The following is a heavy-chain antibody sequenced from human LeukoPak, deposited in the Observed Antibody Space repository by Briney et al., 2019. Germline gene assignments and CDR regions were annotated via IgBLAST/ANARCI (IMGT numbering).Heavy chain of an antibody. CDR3: ARGGSGSLYLDY. D-gene: IGHD6-19*01. CDR1: GFTFSSYG. Sequence: GGSLRLSCAASGFTFSSYGMHWVRQAPGKGLEWVAVISYDGSNKYYADSVKGRFTISRDNSKNTLYLQMNSLRAEDTAVYYCARGGSGSLYLDYWGQGTLVTVSS. J-gene: IGHJ4*02. V-gene: IGHV3-30*03. CDR2: ISYDGSNK.